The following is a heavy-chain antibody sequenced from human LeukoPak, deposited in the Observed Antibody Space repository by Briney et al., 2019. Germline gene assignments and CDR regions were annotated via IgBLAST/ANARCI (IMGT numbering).Heavy chain of an antibody. D-gene: IGHD3-10*02. V-gene: IGHV1-69*04. CDR2: IIPILGIA. CDR3: ARVSGGYYDH. Sequence: GASVKVSCKASGGTFSSYAISWVRQAPGQGLEWMGRIIPILGIANYAQKFQGRVTITVDKSTSTAYMELSSLRSEDTAVYYCARVSGGYYDHWGQGTLVTVSS. CDR1: GGTFSSYA. J-gene: IGHJ4*02.